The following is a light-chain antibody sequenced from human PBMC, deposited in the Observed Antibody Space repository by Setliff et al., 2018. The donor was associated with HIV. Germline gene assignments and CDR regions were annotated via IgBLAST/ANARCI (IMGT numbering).Light chain of an antibody. CDR1: NIESKS. Sequence: SYELTQPPSVSVAPGKTARITCGVNNIESKSVHWYQQKPGQAPVLVVYDNGDRPSGIPERFSGSNSGNTATLTISRVEAGDEADYYCQVWDSSSGHHVFGTGTKVTVL. V-gene: IGLV3-21*03. J-gene: IGLJ1*01. CDR3: QVWDSSSGHHV. CDR2: DNG.